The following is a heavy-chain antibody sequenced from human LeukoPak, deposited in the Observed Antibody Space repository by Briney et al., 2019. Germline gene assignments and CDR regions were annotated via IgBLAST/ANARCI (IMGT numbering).Heavy chain of an antibody. CDR2: IYYSGST. J-gene: IGHJ4*02. CDR3: ARHRYYDFWSGYMGLYYFDY. V-gene: IGHV4-39*01. Sequence: TSETLSLTCTVSGGSISSSSYYWGWIRQPPGKGLEWIGSIYYSGSTYYNPSLKSRVTISVDTSKNQFSLKLSSVTAADTAVYYCARHRYYDFWSGYMGLYYFDYWGQGTLVTVSS. CDR1: GGSISSSSYY. D-gene: IGHD3-3*01.